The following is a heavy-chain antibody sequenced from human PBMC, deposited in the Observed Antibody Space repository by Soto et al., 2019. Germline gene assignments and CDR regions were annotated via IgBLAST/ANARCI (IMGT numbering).Heavy chain of an antibody. J-gene: IGHJ4*02. Sequence: GASVKVSCKASGYTFTSYGISWVRQAPGQGLEWMGWINAGNGNTKYSQKFQGRVTITRDTSASTAYMELSSLRSEDTAVYYCAGVDYGDFFRDYWGQGTLVTVSS. D-gene: IGHD4-17*01. V-gene: IGHV1-3*01. CDR1: GYTFTSYG. CDR3: AGVDYGDFFRDY. CDR2: INAGNGNT.